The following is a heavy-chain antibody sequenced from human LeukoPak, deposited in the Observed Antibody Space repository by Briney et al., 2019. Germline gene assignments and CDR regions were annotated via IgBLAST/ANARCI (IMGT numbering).Heavy chain of an antibody. Sequence: GGSLRLSCATSGFTFGNFAMTWVRQAPGKGLEWVSTISGSGGTPHYADSVKGRLTISRDNSKNTLWLQMNSLRPEDTAGYYCARGHSSGWFYFDYWGQGILVTVSS. J-gene: IGHJ4*02. CDR3: ARGHSSGWFYFDY. CDR2: ISGSGGTP. V-gene: IGHV3-23*01. D-gene: IGHD6-19*01. CDR1: GFTFGNFA.